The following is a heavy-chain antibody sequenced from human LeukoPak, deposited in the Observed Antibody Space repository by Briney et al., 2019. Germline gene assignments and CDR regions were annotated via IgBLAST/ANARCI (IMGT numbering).Heavy chain of an antibody. V-gene: IGHV3-30*18. Sequence: GGSLRLSCTASGFTFSIHAMSWVRQAPGKGLEWVAVISYDGSNKYYADSVKGRFTISRDNSKNTLYLQMNSLRAEDTAVYYCAKVRGYYYYYGMDVWGQGTTVTVSS. CDR1: GFTFSIHA. CDR3: AKVRGYYYYYGMDV. CDR2: ISYDGSNK. J-gene: IGHJ6*02.